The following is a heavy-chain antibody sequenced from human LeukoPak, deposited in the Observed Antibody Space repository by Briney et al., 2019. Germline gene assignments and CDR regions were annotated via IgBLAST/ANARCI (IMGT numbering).Heavy chain of an antibody. D-gene: IGHD2-2*01. CDR3: ARALVPAAQRLSS. Sequence: ASVKVSCKASGYTFTGYYLHWVRQAPGQGLEWMGWINPNTGGTKYAQKFQGRVTMTRDTSISTAYMEVTRLTSDDTALYYCARALVPAAQRLSSWGQGTLVNVSS. V-gene: IGHV1-2*02. CDR2: INPNTGGT. CDR1: GYTFTGYY. J-gene: IGHJ5*02.